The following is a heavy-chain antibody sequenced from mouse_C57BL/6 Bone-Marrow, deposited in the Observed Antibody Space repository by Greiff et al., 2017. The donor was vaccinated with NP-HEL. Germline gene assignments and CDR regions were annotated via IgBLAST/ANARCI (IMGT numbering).Heavy chain of an antibody. CDR3: ARELAHFDY. V-gene: IGHV1-69*01. Sequence: QVQLQQPGAELVMPGASVKLSCKASGYTFTSYWMHWVKQRPGQGLEWIGEIDPSDSYNNYNQKFKGKSTLTVDKSSSTAYMQLSSLTSEDSAVYYCARELAHFDYWGQGTTLTVSS. CDR2: IDPSDSYN. CDR1: GYTFTSYW. J-gene: IGHJ2*01. D-gene: IGHD4-1*01.